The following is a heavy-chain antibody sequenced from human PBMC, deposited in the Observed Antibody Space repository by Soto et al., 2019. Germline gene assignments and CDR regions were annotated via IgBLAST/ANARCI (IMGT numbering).Heavy chain of an antibody. V-gene: IGHV4-4*07. J-gene: IGHJ5*02. CDR1: GGSMSSYY. CDR3: ARGQRFSDWFDP. Sequence: PSETLSLTCTVSGGSMSSYYSTWIRQPAGKGLEWIGRVYSSGGTHYNPSLKRRVTISLDTSKNQFSLRLLSVTDADTAVYYCARGQRFSDWFDPWGQGTLVTVSS. CDR2: VYSSGGT. D-gene: IGHD3-3*01.